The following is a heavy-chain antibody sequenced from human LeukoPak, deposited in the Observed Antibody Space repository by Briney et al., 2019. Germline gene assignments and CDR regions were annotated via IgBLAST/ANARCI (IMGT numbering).Heavy chain of an antibody. CDR2: IYTSGST. CDR1: GDSISRYY. V-gene: IGHV4-4*09. CDR3: ARLDNSNSYSDY. J-gene: IGHJ4*02. D-gene: IGHD4-11*01. Sequence: SETLSLTCTVSGDSISRYYWSWIRQPPGKGLEWIGFIYTSGSTNDNPSLNGRVTMSVDTSTNQFSLKLSSVTAADTAVYFCARLDNSNSYSDYWGQGTLVTVSS.